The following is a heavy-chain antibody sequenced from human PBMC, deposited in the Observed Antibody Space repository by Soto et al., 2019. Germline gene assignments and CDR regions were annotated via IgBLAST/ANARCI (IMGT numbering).Heavy chain of an antibody. CDR3: ARRGGWGGGGVDF. V-gene: IGHV4-34*01. D-gene: IGHD3-16*01. CDR2: INHSGST. Sequence: QVRLQQWGAGLLKPSETLSLTCAVYGGSFSGHYWSWIRQSPGKGLEWIGEINHSGSTNNNPSLKSRVTILVDTSKNQYSLKLSCVTAADAAVYYCARRGGWGGGGVDFWGQGTLVTVSS. CDR1: GGSFSGHY. J-gene: IGHJ4*02.